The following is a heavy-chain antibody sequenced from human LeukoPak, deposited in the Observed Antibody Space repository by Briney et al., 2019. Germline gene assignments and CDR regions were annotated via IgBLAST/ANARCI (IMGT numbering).Heavy chain of an antibody. Sequence: PGRSLRLSCTISEVTLADYDLAWVRQAPGKGREWIGFIRSRSDETTAYAASVKGSFTISSDDSTDVAYLDLKSLRSADTAVYFCVSTFWSGPYFIDVWGKGTMVTVSS. CDR2: IRSRSDETT. CDR3: VSTFWSGPYFIDV. V-gene: IGHV3-49*04. D-gene: IGHD3-3*01. CDR1: EVTLADYD. J-gene: IGHJ6*03.